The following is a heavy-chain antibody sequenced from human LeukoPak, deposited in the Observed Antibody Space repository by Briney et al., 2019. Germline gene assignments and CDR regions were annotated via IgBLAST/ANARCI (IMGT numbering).Heavy chain of an antibody. V-gene: IGHV1-69*04. CDR2: IIPILGIA. CDR1: GGTFSSYA. D-gene: IGHD3-10*01. Sequence: ASVKVSCKASGGTFSSYAISWVRQAPGQGLERMGRIIPILGIANYAQKFQGRVTITADKSTSTAYMELSSLRSEDTAVYYCARDLALYGSGSSDYYGMDVWGQGTTVTVSS. CDR3: ARDLALYGSGSSDYYGMDV. J-gene: IGHJ6*02.